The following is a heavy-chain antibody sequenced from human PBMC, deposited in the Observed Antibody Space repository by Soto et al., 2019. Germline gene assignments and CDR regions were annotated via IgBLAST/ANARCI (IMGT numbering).Heavy chain of an antibody. CDR2: IYPGDSDT. D-gene: IGHD3-22*01. CDR1: GYSFTSYW. Sequence: GESLKSSCKGSGYSFTSYWIGWVRQMPGKGLECMGIIYPGDSDTRYSPSFQGQVTISADKSISTAYLQWSSLKASDTAMYYCASAYYYDSSGYYFNYWGQGTLVTVSS. J-gene: IGHJ4*02. V-gene: IGHV5-51*01. CDR3: ASAYYYDSSGYYFNY.